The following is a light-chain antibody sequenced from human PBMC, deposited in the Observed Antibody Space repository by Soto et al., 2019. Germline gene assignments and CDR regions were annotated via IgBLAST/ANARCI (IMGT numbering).Light chain of an antibody. CDR3: QQRNTWPRYT. V-gene: IGKV3-11*01. CDR1: QGVNSY. Sequence: EVVLTQSPATLSLSPGERATLSCRASQGVNSYLAWYQQKPGQAPRLVIHDGSNRANGIPARFSGSGSGTDFTLTISSLEPEDFAVYYCQQRNTWPRYTFGQGTKLEIK. CDR2: DGS. J-gene: IGKJ2*01.